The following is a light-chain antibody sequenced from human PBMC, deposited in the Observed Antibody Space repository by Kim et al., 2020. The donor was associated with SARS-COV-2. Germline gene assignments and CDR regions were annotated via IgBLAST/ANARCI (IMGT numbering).Light chain of an antibody. Sequence: SPGERATLSCRASQSVSSSYLAWYQQKPGQAPRLLIYGASSRATGIPDRFSGSGSGTDFTLTISRLEPEDFAVYYCQQYGSSPMYTFCQGTKLEI. CDR1: QSVSSSY. CDR3: QQYGSSPMYT. CDR2: GAS. V-gene: IGKV3-20*01. J-gene: IGKJ2*01.